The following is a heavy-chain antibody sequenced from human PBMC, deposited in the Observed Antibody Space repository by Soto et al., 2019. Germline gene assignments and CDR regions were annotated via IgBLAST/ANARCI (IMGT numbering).Heavy chain of an antibody. V-gene: IGHV3-33*01. CDR2: IWYDGSNK. D-gene: IGHD1-26*01. J-gene: IGHJ4*02. CDR3: ARDQTNSGSYDY. CDR1: GFTFSSYG. Sequence: QVQLVESGGGVVQPGRSLRLSCAASGFTFSSYGMHWVRQAPGKGLEWVAVIWYDGSNKYYADSVKGRFTISRDNSKNTLYLQLNSLTAEDTSVYYCARDQTNSGSYDYWGQATLVTVSS.